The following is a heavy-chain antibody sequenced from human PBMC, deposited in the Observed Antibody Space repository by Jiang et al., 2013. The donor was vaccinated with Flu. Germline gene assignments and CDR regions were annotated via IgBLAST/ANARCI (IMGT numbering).Heavy chain of an antibody. V-gene: IGHV1-69*06. D-gene: IGHD3-16*01. CDR1: GDTFSSYA. CDR3: AKDRDGIRVMVSLTS. J-gene: IGHJ4*02. CDR2: IIPIFDTT. Sequence: VQLLESGAEVKKPGSSVKVSCKASGDTFSSYAVSWVRQAPGQGLEWMGGIIPIFDTTKYAQKFQGRVTITVDKSTSTAYMELSSLRSEDTAVYYCAKDRDGIRVMVSLTSWGQGTLVTVSS.